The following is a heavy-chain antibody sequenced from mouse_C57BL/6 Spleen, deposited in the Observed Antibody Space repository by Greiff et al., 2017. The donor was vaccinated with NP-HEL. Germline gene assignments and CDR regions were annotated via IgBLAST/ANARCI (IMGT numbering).Heavy chain of an antibody. J-gene: IGHJ3*01. Sequence: EVQLQQSGPELVKPGASVKISCKASGYTFTDYYMNWVKQSHGKSLEWIGDINPNNGGTSYNQKFKGKATLTVDKSSSTAYMELRSLTSEDSAVYYCAREGYGNYPAWFAYWGQGTLVTVSA. V-gene: IGHV1-26*01. CDR2: INPNNGGT. D-gene: IGHD2-1*01. CDR3: AREGYGNYPAWFAY. CDR1: GYTFTDYY.